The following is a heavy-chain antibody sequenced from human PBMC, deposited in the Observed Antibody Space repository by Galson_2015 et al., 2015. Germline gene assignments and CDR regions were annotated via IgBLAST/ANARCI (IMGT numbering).Heavy chain of an antibody. J-gene: IGHJ4*02. CDR2: FDPEDGET. V-gene: IGHV1-24*01. D-gene: IGHD1-26*01. Sequence: SVKVSCKVSGYTLTELSMHWVRQAPGKGLEWMGGFDPEDGETIYAQKFQGRVTMTEDTSTDTAYMELSSLRSEDTAVYYCATWGRDSGSYDYWGQGTLVTVSS. CDR3: ATWGRDSGSYDY. CDR1: GYTLTELS.